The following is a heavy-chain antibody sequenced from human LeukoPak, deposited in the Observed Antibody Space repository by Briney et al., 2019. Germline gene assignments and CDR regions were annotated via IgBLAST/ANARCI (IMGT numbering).Heavy chain of an antibody. J-gene: IGHJ4*02. CDR3: ARKRSFDL. Sequence: SETLSLTCTVSGDSVSSYYWSWIRQPPGKRLEWIGCIYYSESATYNPPLKSRVTISLDTSKNQFFLKLSSVTAADTAVYYCARKRSFDLWGQGTLVTVSS. CDR1: GDSVSSYY. CDR2: IYYSESA. D-gene: IGHD3-9*01. V-gene: IGHV4-59*02.